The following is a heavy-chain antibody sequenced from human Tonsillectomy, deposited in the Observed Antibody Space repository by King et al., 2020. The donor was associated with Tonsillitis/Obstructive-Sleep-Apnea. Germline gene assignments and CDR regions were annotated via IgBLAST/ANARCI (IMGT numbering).Heavy chain of an antibody. J-gene: IGHJ3*02. CDR2: ISSSISYT. Sequence: VQLVESGGGLVKPGGSLRLSCAASGFTFSDYYMTWIRQAPGKGLVGVSYISSSISYTNYADSVKGRCTISRDTAKNSLYLQMNSLRAEDTAVYYCARVGDYEADAFDIWGQGTMVTVSS. CDR3: ARVGDYEADAFDI. D-gene: IGHD4-17*01. CDR1: GFTFSDYY. V-gene: IGHV3-11*05.